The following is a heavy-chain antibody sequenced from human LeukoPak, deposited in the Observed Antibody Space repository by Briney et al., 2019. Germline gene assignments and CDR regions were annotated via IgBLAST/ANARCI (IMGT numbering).Heavy chain of an antibody. CDR1: GFTFSTYW. J-gene: IGHJ4*02. CDR2: INTDGSTT. D-gene: IGHD3-3*01. V-gene: IGHV3-74*01. Sequence: GGSLRLSCAASGFTFSTYWMHWVRQAPGKGLVWVSRINTDGSTTNYADSVRGRFTISRDNAKNTLYLQMNSLRAEDTAVYYCVIFGVAWGQGSLVTVSS. CDR3: VIFGVA.